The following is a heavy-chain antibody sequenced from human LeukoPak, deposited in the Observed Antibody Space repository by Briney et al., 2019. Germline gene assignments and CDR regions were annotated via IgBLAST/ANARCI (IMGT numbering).Heavy chain of an antibody. Sequence: PSETLSLTCTVSGGSISSSSYYWGWIRQPPGKGLEWIGSIYYSGSTYYNPSLKSRVTISVDTSKNQFSLKLSSVTAADTAVYYCARHPYSSSRGGIDYWGQGTLVTVSS. D-gene: IGHD6-13*01. CDR1: GGSISSSSYY. CDR2: IYYSGST. CDR3: ARHPYSSSRGGIDY. V-gene: IGHV4-39*01. J-gene: IGHJ4*02.